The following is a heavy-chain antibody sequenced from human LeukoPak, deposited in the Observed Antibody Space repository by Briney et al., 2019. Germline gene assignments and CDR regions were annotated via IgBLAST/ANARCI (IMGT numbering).Heavy chain of an antibody. CDR2: IKQDGSEK. J-gene: IGHJ3*02. V-gene: IGHV3-7*01. CDR1: GFTLSSYW. CDR3: ASEGAPAGDAFDI. Sequence: PGGSLRLSCAASGFTLSSYWMSWVRQAPGKGLEWVANIKQDGSEKYYVDSVKGRFTISRDNAKNSLYLQMNSLRAEDTAVYYCASEGAPAGDAFDIWGQGTMVTVSS.